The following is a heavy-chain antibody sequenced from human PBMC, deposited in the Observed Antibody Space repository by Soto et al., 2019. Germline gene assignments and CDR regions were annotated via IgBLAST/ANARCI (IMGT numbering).Heavy chain of an antibody. Sequence: QVQLVQSGAEVKKPGASVKVACKAFGYTFASCAISWMRQARGQGLEWMGWISAYNGNTNYAQKLQGRVTMTTDTSTSTAYMELRSLRSDDTVVYYCARDPPPPDYWGQGTLVTVSS. V-gene: IGHV1-18*01. CDR3: ARDPPPPDY. J-gene: IGHJ4*02. CDR2: ISAYNGNT. CDR1: GYTFASCA.